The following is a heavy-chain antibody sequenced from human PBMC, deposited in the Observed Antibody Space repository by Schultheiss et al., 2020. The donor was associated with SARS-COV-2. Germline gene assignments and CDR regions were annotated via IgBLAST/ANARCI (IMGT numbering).Heavy chain of an antibody. Sequence: GESLKISCAASGFTVSSNYMSWVRQAPGKGLEWVSVIYSGGSTYYADSVKGRFTISRDNSKNTLYLQMNSLRAEDTAVYYCARDPKAVAGFNYLDDWGQGTRVTVS. J-gene: IGHJ4*02. CDR3: ARDPKAVAGFNYLDD. CDR1: GFTVSSNY. CDR2: IYSGGST. D-gene: IGHD6-19*01. V-gene: IGHV3-53*01.